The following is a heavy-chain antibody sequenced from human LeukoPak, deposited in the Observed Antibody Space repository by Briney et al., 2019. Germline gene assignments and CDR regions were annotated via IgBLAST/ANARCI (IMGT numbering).Heavy chain of an antibody. CDR2: INPNSGGT. D-gene: IGHD3-10*01. CDR1: GYTFTDFY. Sequence: GASVKVSCKASGYTFTDFYMLWVRQAPGQGLEWMGWINPNSGGTDYPQEFQGRVTMTRDTSTSTAYMELSRLRSDDTAVYHCARGHGSYYYYMDVWGKGTTVTVSS. CDR3: ARGHGSYYYYMDV. V-gene: IGHV1-2*02. J-gene: IGHJ6*03.